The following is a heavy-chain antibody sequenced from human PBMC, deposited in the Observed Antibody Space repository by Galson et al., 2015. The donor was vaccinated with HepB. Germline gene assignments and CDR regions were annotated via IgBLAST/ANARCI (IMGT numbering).Heavy chain of an antibody. V-gene: IGHV3-33*01. Sequence: LRLSCAASGFTFRSNGMHWVRQAPGKGLEWVAVIWYDGSEKYYADSVKGRFTISRDNSENTLSLQMNSLRAEDTAVYYCARGGDGTTIHHSCFYSWGQGTLVTVSS. J-gene: IGHJ5*01. CDR1: GFTFRSNG. CDR2: IWYDGSEK. D-gene: IGHD1-7*01. CDR3: ARGGDGTTIHHSCFYS.